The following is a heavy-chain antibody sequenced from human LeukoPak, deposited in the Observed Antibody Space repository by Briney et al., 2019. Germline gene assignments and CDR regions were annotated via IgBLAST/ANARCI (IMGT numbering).Heavy chain of an antibody. D-gene: IGHD3-10*01. J-gene: IGHJ4*02. CDR2: ITGTGGNT. V-gene: IGHV3-23*01. Sequence: GGSLRLSCEGSGFTFDSYAMSWVRQSPGKGLEWVSAITGTGGNTYHADSVKDRFTISRDNSKNTVYLQMNSLRAEDTAIYYCAKVHGSGNYSFDFWGQGTLVTVSS. CDR1: GFTFDSYA. CDR3: AKVHGSGNYSFDF.